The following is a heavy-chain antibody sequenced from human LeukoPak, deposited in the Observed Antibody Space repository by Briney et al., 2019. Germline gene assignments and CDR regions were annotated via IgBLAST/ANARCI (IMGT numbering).Heavy chain of an antibody. CDR3: ARVGAKSDYYMDV. CDR1: GGSFSGYY. V-gene: IGHV4-34*01. CDR2: INHSGST. D-gene: IGHD1-26*01. J-gene: IGHJ6*03. Sequence: SETLSLTCAVYGGSFSGYYWSWIRQPPGKGLEWIGEINHSGSTNYNPSLKSRVTISVDTSKNQFSLKLSSVTAADTAVYYCARVGAKSDYYMDVRGKGTTVTVSS.